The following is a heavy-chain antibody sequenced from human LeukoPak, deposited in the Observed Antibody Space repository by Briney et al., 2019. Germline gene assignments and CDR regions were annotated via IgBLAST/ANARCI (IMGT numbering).Heavy chain of an antibody. CDR2: IYYSGST. D-gene: IGHD1-14*01. J-gene: IGHJ4*02. CDR1: GGSISSSSYY. V-gene: IGHV4-39*07. CDR3: ARVGPGPYYFDY. Sequence: SETLSLTCTVSGGSISSSSYYWGWIRQPPGKGLEWIGSIYYSGSTYYNPSLKSRVTISVDTSKNQFSLKLSSMTAADTAVYYCARVGPGPYYFDYWGQGTLVTVSS.